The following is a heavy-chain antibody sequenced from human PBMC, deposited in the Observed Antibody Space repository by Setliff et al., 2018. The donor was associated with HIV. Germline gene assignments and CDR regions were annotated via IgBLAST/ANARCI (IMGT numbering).Heavy chain of an antibody. CDR2: IYHSGKT. J-gene: IGHJ2*01. CDR3: SRDVGLCGVDCWPYFYFDL. Sequence: NPSETLSLTCSVSGGSISSNKYYWSWIRQPPGKGLEWTGSIYHSGKTYYNPSLKSRLTISVDTPKNQFSLKLSSGTDADTSVYYCSRDVGLCGVDCWPYFYFDLWGRGNLVTVSS. D-gene: IGHD2-21*02. CDR1: GGSISSNKYY. V-gene: IGHV4-39*07.